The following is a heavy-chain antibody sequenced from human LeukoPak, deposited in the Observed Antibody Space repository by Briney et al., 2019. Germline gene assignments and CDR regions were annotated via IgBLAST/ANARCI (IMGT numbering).Heavy chain of an antibody. J-gene: IGHJ5*02. D-gene: IGHD3-10*01. CDR3: ARDQGWFGELSHGDWFDP. Sequence: SETLSLTCAVSGGSISSSNWWSWVRQPPGKGLEWIGEIYHSGSTNYNPSLKSRVTISVDKSKNQFSLKLSSVAAADTAVYYCARDQGWFGELSHGDWFDPWGQGTLVTVSS. V-gene: IGHV4-4*02. CDR2: IYHSGST. CDR1: GGSISSSNW.